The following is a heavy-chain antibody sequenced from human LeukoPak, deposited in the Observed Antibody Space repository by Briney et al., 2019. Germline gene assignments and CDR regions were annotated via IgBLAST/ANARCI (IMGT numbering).Heavy chain of an antibody. J-gene: IGHJ5*02. CDR2: IYTSGST. D-gene: IGHD2-2*01. CDR3: ARYKIVVVPAAMPGQNWFDP. Sequence: SETLSLTCTVSGGSISSYYWSWIRQPAGKGLEWIGRIYTSGSTNYNPSLKSRVTISVDTSKNQFSLKLSSVTAADTAVYYCARYKIVVVPAAMPGQNWFDPWGQGTLVTVSS. CDR1: GGSISSYY. V-gene: IGHV4-4*07.